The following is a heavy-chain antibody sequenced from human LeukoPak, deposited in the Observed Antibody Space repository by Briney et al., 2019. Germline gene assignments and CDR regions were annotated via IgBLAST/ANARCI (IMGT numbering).Heavy chain of an antibody. CDR3: TTLARIAAEGYGMDV. D-gene: IGHD6-13*01. CDR2: IKSKTDGGTT. V-gene: IGHV3-15*01. CDR1: GFTFSNAW. Sequence: GGSLRLSCAASGFTFSNAWMSWVRQAPGKGLEWVGRIKSKTDGGTTDYAAPVKGRFTISRDDSKNTLYLQMNSLKTEDTAVYYCTTLARIAAEGYGMDVWGQGTTVTVSS. J-gene: IGHJ6*02.